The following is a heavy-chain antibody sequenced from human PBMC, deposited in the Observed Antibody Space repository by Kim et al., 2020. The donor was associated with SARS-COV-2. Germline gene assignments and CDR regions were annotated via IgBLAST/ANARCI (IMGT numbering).Heavy chain of an antibody. CDR3: ARLRGKIWPGWVFDY. J-gene: IGHJ4*02. CDR1: GGSISSYY. V-gene: IGHV4-59*08. CDR2: IYYSGST. D-gene: IGHD6-19*01. Sequence: SETLSLTCTVSGGSISSYYWSWIRQPPGKGLEWIGYIYYSGSTNYNPSLKSRVTISVDTSKNQFSLKLSSVTAADTAVYYCARLRGKIWPGWVFDYWGQGTLVTVSS.